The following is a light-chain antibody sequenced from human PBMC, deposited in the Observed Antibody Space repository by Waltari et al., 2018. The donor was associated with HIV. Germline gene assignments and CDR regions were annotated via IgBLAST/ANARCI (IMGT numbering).Light chain of an antibody. CDR2: EVN. J-gene: IGLJ3*02. CDR3: TSYGGRNNRVL. Sequence: QSALTQPPSASGSPEQSVTISCTGTRSDGGNYASVSWYQQHPGKAPKLLIYEVNKRPSGVPARFSGSKSGDTASLTVAGLQAEDEADYYCTSYGGRNNRVLFGGGTRLTVL. CDR1: RSDGGNYAS. V-gene: IGLV2-8*01.